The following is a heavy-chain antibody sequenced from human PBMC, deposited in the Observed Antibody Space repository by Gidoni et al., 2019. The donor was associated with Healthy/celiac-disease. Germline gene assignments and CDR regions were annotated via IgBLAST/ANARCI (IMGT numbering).Heavy chain of an antibody. CDR1: GLPFSGYA. V-gene: IGHV3-23*04. Sequence: EVQLVESGGGLVQPGGSLRLSWAASGLPFSGYALSWVRQAPGKGLEWVSAISGSGGSTYYADSVKGRFTISRDNSKNTLYLQMNSLRAEDTAVYYCAKDPLHLTVTTRDDDAFDIWGQGTMVTVSS. J-gene: IGHJ3*02. D-gene: IGHD4-17*01. CDR2: ISGSGGST. CDR3: AKDPLHLTVTTRDDDAFDI.